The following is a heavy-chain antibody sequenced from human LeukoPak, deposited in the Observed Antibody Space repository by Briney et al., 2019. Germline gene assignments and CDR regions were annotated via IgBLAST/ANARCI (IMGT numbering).Heavy chain of an antibody. CDR2: INGDGSST. CDR3: ARDHYDSSGISPGDWFDP. CDR1: GFTFSSYW. D-gene: IGHD3-22*01. V-gene: IGHV3-74*01. Sequence: GGSLRLSCAASGFTFSSYWMHWVRQAPGKGLVWVSRINGDGSSTAYADSVKGRFTISRDNAKNSLYLQMNSLRAEDTAVYYCARDHYDSSGISPGDWFDPWGQGTLVTVSS. J-gene: IGHJ5*02.